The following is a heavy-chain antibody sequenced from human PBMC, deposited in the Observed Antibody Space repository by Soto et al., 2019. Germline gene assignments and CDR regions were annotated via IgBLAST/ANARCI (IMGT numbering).Heavy chain of an antibody. J-gene: IGHJ4*02. CDR1: GGSFSGYY. CDR2: INHSGST. Sequence: QVQLQQWGAGLLKPSETLSLTYAVYGGSFSGYYWSWIRQPPGKGLEWIGEINHSGSTNYNPSPKSRVTISVDTSKNQFSLKLSSVTAADTAVYYCARGQSSLLLDCWGQGVLVTVSS. CDR3: ARGQSSLLLDC. V-gene: IGHV4-34*01. D-gene: IGHD2-8*02.